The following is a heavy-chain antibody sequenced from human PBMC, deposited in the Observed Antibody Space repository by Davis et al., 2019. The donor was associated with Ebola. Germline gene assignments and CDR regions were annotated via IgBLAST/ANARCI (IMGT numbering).Heavy chain of an antibody. V-gene: IGHV4-30-4*01. D-gene: IGHD2-15*01. CDR3: ARGVRCSGGTCYSNNWFDP. CDR2: IYYSGST. J-gene: IGHJ5*02. CDR1: GGSISSGDYY. Sequence: LRLSCTVSGGSISSGDYYWSWIRQPPGKGLEWIGYIYYSGSTYYNPSLKSRVTISVDTSNNQFSLKLSSVTAADAAVYYCARGVRCSGGTCYSNNWFDPWGQGTLVTVSS.